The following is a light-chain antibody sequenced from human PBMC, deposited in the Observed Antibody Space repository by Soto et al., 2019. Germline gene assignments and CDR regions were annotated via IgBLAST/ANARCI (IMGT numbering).Light chain of an antibody. Sequence: EIVLTQSPATLSLSPGERATLSCRASQSVSSYLAWYQQKPGQAPRLLIYDASNRATGSPARFSGSVSGTDFTLTISSLEPEDFAGYYCQQRSNWPTFGQGTRLEIK. J-gene: IGKJ5*01. V-gene: IGKV3-11*01. CDR1: QSVSSY. CDR2: DAS. CDR3: QQRSNWPT.